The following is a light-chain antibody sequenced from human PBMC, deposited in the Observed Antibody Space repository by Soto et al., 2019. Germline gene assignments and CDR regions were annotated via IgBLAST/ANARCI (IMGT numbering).Light chain of an antibody. CDR1: SSDIGGYNY. CDR2: EVS. Sequence: QSALTQSASVSGSPGQSITISCTGTSSDIGGYNYVSWYQQHPDKAPKLMIFEVSNRPSGVSNRFAGTKSGNTASLTISVLLPDDEADYYCSSYTTSSTVAFGGGTKVTVL. V-gene: IGLV2-14*01. J-gene: IGLJ2*01. CDR3: SSYTTSSTVA.